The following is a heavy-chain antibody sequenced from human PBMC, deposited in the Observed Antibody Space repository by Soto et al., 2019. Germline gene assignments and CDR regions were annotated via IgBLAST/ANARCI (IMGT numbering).Heavy chain of an antibody. D-gene: IGHD1-1*01. J-gene: IGHJ4*02. CDR1: GVTFSSYG. Sequence: GALRLSCAASGVTFSSYGMHWVRQAPGKGLEWVAVIWYDGSNKYCADSVKGRFTISRDNSKNTLYLQMNSLRAEDTAVYYCARDRNLYYFDYWGQGTLVTVSS. CDR2: IWYDGSNK. CDR3: ARDRNLYYFDY. V-gene: IGHV3-33*01.